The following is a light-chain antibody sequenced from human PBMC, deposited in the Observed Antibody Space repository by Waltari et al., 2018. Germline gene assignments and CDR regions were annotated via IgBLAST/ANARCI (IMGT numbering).Light chain of an antibody. V-gene: IGLV1-44*01. CDR1: SSNIGSKS. CDR3: ATWDDSLNGL. J-gene: IGLJ2*01. CDR2: SNN. Sequence: QSVLTQPPSVSGTPGQRVSFSCSGSSSNIGSKSVNWYQQVPGTAPKLLIYSNNQRPSAVPDRFSASKSGTSASLAISGIQSEDEADYDCATWDDSLNGLVGGGTRLTVL.